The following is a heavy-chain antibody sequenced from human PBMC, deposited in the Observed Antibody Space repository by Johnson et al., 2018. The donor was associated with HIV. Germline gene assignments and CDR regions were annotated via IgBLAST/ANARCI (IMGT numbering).Heavy chain of an antibody. CDR2: ISWNSGSI. CDR3: AKDMGYGGNPGAFDI. Sequence: VQLVESGGGLVQPGRSLRLSCAASGFTFDDYAMHWVRQAPGKGLEWVSGISWNSGSIGYADSVKGRFTISRDNAKNSLYLQMNSLRAEDTALYYCAKDMGYGGNPGAFDIWGHGSLVTVSS. D-gene: IGHD4-23*01. J-gene: IGHJ3*02. V-gene: IGHV3-9*01. CDR1: GFTFDDYA.